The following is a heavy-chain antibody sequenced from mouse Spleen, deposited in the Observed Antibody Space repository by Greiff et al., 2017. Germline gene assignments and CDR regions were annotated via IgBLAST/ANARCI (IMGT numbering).Heavy chain of an antibody. J-gene: IGHJ1*01. CDR3: ERPYGSSAHWYFDV. CDR1: GYTFTDYS. V-gene: IGHV1-67*01. D-gene: IGHD1-1*01. Sequence: QVQLQQSGPELVRPGVSVKISCKGSGYTFTDYSMHWVKQSHAKSLEWIGVISTYSGNTNYNQKFKGKATMTVDKSSSTAYMELARLTSEDSAISYCERPYGSSAHWYFDVWGAGTTVTVSS. CDR2: ISTYSGNT.